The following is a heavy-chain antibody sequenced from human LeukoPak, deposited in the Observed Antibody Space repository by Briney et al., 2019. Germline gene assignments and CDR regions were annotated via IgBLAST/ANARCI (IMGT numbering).Heavy chain of an antibody. CDR1: GFTFSSYA. CDR3: ARGGGGYDRDYYYYGMDV. V-gene: IGHV4-34*01. Sequence: GSLRLSCAASGFTFSSYAMSWIRQPPGNGLEWIGEINHSGSTNYNPSLKSRVTISVDTSKNQFSLKLSSVTAADTAVYYCARGGGGYDRDYYYYGMDVWGQGTTVTVSS. J-gene: IGHJ6*02. D-gene: IGHD5-12*01. CDR2: INHSGST.